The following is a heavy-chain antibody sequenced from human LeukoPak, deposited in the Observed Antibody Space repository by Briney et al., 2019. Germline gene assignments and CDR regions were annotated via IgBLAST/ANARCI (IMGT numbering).Heavy chain of an antibody. V-gene: IGHV3-74*01. CDR2: INSDGSST. CDR1: GFTFSSYW. D-gene: IGHD3-22*01. Sequence: PGGSLRLSCAASGFTFSSYWMHWVRQAPGKGLVWVSRINSDGSSTSYADSVKGRFTISRDNAKNTLYLQMNSLRAEDTAVHYCARDPQVLHYYDSSGYPDYWGQGTLVTVSS. J-gene: IGHJ4*02. CDR3: ARDPQVLHYYDSSGYPDY.